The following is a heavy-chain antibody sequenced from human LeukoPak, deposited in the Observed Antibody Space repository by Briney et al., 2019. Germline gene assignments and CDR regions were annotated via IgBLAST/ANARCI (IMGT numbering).Heavy chain of an antibody. V-gene: IGHV3-21*01. Sequence: PGGSLRLSCAASKFAFSSYSMNWVRQAPGKGVEWVSSISSSSSYIYYADSVKGRFTISRDNAKNSLYLQMNSLRAEDTAVYYCAREYGDYEGGYFDYWGQGTLVTVSS. D-gene: IGHD4-17*01. CDR2: ISSSSSYI. CDR3: AREYGDYEGGYFDY. CDR1: KFAFSSYS. J-gene: IGHJ4*02.